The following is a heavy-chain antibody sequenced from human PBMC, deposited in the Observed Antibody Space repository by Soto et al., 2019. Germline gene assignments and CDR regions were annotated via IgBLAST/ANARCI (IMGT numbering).Heavy chain of an antibody. CDR2: ISGSAGST. Sequence: AGSLSLTCAASGLTFSTYAMNWVRQAPGKGLEWVSVISGSAGSTYNADSVKGRFTIYRNNTKNTLYLQMNSLRAEDTAVYYCAKEHSGIRGNNDGYGSYYHYSGMDVWGQGTTVTVSS. D-gene: IGHD5-18*01. V-gene: IGHV3-23*01. J-gene: IGHJ6*02. CDR3: AKEHSGIRGNNDGYGSYYHYSGMDV. CDR1: GLTFSTYA.